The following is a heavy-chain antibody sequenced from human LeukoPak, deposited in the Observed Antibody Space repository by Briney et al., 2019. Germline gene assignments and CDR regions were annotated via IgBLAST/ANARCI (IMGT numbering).Heavy chain of an antibody. V-gene: IGHV4-38-2*02. CDR2: IYHSGST. D-gene: IGHD3-16*01. J-gene: IGHJ4*02. CDR1: GYSISSGYY. CDR3: ARGIMITFGGVYYFDY. Sequence: SETLSLTCTVSGYSISSGYYWGWIRQPPGKGLEWIGSIYHSGSTYYNPSLKSRVTISVDTSKNQFSLKLSSVTAADTAVYYCARGIMITFGGVYYFDYWGQGTLVTVSS.